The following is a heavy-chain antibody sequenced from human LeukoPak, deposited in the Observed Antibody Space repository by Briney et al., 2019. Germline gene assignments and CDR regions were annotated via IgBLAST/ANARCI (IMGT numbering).Heavy chain of an antibody. J-gene: IGHJ6*03. Sequence: SETLSLTCAVYGVSFSGYYWSWIRQPPGKGLEWIGEINHSGSTNYNPSLKSRVTISVDTSKNQFSLKLSSVTAADTAVYYCARANMVYAIRYYYYYMDVWGKGTTVTVSS. CDR2: INHSGST. V-gene: IGHV4-34*01. CDR1: GVSFSGYY. CDR3: ARANMVYAIRYYYYYMDV. D-gene: IGHD2-8*01.